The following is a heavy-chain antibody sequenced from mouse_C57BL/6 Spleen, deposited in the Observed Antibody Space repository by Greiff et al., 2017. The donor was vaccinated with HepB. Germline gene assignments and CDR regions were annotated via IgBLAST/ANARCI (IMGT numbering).Heavy chain of an antibody. V-gene: IGHV2-2*01. CDR3: ARGPYYYGSSGGLYAMDY. D-gene: IGHD1-1*01. CDR2: IWSGGST. Sequence: QVQLKQSGPGLVQPSQSLSITCTVSGFSLTSYGVHWVRQSPGKGLEWLGVIWSGGSTDYNAAFISRLSISKDNSKSQVFFKMNSLQADDTAIYYCARGPYYYGSSGGLYAMDYWGQGTSVTVSS. CDR1: GFSLTSYG. J-gene: IGHJ4*01.